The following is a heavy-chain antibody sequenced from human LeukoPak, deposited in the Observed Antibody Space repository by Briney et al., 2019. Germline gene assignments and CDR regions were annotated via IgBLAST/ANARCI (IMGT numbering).Heavy chain of an antibody. D-gene: IGHD3-16*02. Sequence: GGSLRLSCAASRFTFSSYSMNWVRQAPGKGLEWVSSISSSSSYIYYADSVKGRFTISRDNARNSLYLQMNSLRAEDTAVYYCARWLGAIAWPYYFDYWGQGTLVTVSS. CDR3: ARWLGAIAWPYYFDY. CDR2: ISSSSSYI. CDR1: RFTFSSYS. J-gene: IGHJ4*02. V-gene: IGHV3-21*01.